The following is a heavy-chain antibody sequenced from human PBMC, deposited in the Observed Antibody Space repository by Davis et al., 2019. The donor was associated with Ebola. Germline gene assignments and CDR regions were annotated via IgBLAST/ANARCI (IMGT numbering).Heavy chain of an antibody. V-gene: IGHV3-7*01. J-gene: IGHJ3*02. Sequence: PGGSLRLSCAASGFTFRSYCMTWVRQAPGKGLEWVANIKEDGSEMNYGDSVKGRFTISRDNSKNKLYLQMHSLRVEDTAIYYCAREGGTAFEIWGQGTMVTVSS. CDR1: GFTFRSYC. CDR2: IKEDGSEM. D-gene: IGHD1-1*01. CDR3: AREGGTAFEI.